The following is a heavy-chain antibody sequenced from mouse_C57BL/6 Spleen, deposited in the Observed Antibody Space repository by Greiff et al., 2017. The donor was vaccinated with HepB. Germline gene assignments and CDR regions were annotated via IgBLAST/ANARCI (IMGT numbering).Heavy chain of an antibody. CDR2: IYPRDGST. D-gene: IGHD1-1*01. Sequence: VQLQESGPELVKPGASVKLSCKASGYTFTSYDINWVKQRPGQGLEWIGWIYPRDGSTKYNEKFKGKATLTVDTSSSTAHMELHSLTSEDSAVYFCANYYGSSYDYAMDYWGQGTSVTVSS. V-gene: IGHV1-85*01. CDR3: ANYYGSSYDYAMDY. CDR1: GYTFTSYD. J-gene: IGHJ4*01.